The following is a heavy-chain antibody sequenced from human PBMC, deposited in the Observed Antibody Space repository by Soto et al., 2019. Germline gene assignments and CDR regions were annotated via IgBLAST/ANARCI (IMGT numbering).Heavy chain of an antibody. D-gene: IGHD7-27*01. V-gene: IGHV3-74*01. CDR3: XXXXLITTPGVDFDC. CDR2: VKGXXSXX. Sequence: EVQLVESGGGLVQPGGSLRLSCAASGFTFSSYWMHWVRQAPGKGLVWVSRVKGXXSXXXXXXSVKGRFTISRDNAKXXXXXXXXXXXXXXXXXXXXXXXXLITTPGVDFDCWGQGTLVTVSS. J-gene: IGHJ4*02. CDR1: GFTFSSYW.